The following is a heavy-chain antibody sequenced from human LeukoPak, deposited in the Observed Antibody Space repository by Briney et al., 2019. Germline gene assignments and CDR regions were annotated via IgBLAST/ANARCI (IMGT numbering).Heavy chain of an antibody. CDR2: IYYSGST. D-gene: IGHD3-10*01. Sequence: SETLSLTCTVSGGSISSYYWSWIRQPPGKGLEWIGYIYYSGSTNYNPSLKSRVTISVDTSKNQFSLKLSSVTAADTAVYYCARSVVRGVTYYYGMDVWGQGTTVTVSS. CDR1: GGSISSYY. CDR3: ARSVVRGVTYYYGMDV. J-gene: IGHJ6*02. V-gene: IGHV4-59*01.